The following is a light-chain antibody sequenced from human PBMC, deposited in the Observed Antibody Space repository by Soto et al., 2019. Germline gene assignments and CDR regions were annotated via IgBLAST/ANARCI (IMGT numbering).Light chain of an antibody. CDR3: ATWDGSLSGVV. CDR1: SSNVGSNS. CDR2: PND. V-gene: IGLV1-47*02. Sequence: QSALTQPLSASETPGQRVTISCSGSSSNVGSNSVYWYQQVPGTAPKLRLYPNDQRPSGVPDRPAGSKSCTSGSLAITGLRSGDEADYYCATWDGSLSGVVFGGGTKLTVL. J-gene: IGLJ3*02.